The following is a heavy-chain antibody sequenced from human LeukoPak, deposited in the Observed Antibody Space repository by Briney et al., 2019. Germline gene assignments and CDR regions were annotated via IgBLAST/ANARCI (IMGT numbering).Heavy chain of an antibody. J-gene: IGHJ4*02. CDR2: IRSSGSSM. V-gene: IGHV3-11*01. CDR1: GFTFNDYD. Sequence: PGGSLRLSCAASGFTFNDYDMNWIRQAPGKGLEWVSYIRSSGSSMSYIDSVKGRFTISRDNAKNSLYLQMNSLRVEDTAVYYCAKDLARGWRSPEHYFDYWGQGTLVTVSS. D-gene: IGHD3-10*01. CDR3: AKDLARGWRSPEHYFDY.